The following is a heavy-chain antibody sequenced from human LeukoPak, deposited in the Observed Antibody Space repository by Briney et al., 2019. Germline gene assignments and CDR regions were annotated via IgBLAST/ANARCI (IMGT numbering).Heavy chain of an antibody. V-gene: IGHV1-69*04. CDR1: GGSFSSYG. D-gene: IGHD1-14*01. CDR3: ARGPGPLSV. J-gene: IGHJ6*04. CDR2: IIPIIGVG. Sequence: SVKVSCKASGGSFSSYGFSWVRQAPGQGLEWMGRIIPIIGVGKYAQKFQGRVTITADKSTTTTYMELSSLRSEDTGMYYCARGPGPLSVWGKGTTVTVSS.